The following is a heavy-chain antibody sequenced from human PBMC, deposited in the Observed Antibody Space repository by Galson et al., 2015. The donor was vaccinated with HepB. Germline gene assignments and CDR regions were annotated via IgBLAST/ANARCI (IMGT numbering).Heavy chain of an antibody. CDR2: INIDGRTI. CDR3: VRSMRGIYYFDL. J-gene: IGHJ4*02. CDR1: GFTFSSSW. Sequence: SLRLSCAASGFTFSSSWMHWVRQAPGKGLVWVSRINIDGRTINYADSVRSRFTISRDNAKSTLSLQMNSLRDEDTAVYYCVRSMRGIYYFDLWGQGTLVTVSS. V-gene: IGHV3-74*01. D-gene: IGHD2-8*01.